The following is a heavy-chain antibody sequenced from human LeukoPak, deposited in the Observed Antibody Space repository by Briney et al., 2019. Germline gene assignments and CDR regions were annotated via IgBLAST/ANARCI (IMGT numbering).Heavy chain of an antibody. CDR1: GYTFTGYY. Sequence: ASVKVSCKASGYTFTGYYMLWVRQAPGQGLEWMGWINPNSGGTNYAQKFQGGVTMTRDTSISTAYTELSRLRSDDTAVYYCARGKAAAGLSDYWGQGTLVTVSS. CDR3: ARGKAAAGLSDY. D-gene: IGHD6-13*01. V-gene: IGHV1-2*02. J-gene: IGHJ4*02. CDR2: INPNSGGT.